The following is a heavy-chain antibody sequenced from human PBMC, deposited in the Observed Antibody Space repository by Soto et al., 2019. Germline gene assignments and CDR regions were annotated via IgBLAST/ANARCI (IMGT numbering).Heavy chain of an antibody. J-gene: IGHJ6*03. V-gene: IGHV3-30*18. CDR3: AKDWLDCSTTSCSYDYYYYIDV. D-gene: IGHD2-2*01. CDR1: GLTFSNYG. Sequence: PGGSLRLSCAASGLTFSNYGMHWVRQAPGKGLEWVTVISYDGSKKYYADSVKGRFTTSRDNSKDTLFLQMNSLRPEDTAVYFCAKDWLDCSTTSCSYDYYYYIDVWGKGPTVTVSS. CDR2: ISYDGSKK.